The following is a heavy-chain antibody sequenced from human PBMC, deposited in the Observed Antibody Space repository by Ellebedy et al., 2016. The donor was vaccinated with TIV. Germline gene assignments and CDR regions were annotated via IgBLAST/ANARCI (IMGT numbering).Heavy chain of an antibody. V-gene: IGHV1-2*02. D-gene: IGHD1-14*01. Sequence: ASVKVSCXASGYTFTDYYMHWVRQAPGQGLEWMGWINPNSGGTNYAQKFQGRVTMTRDTSITTAYMELSRLRSDDTAVYYCARALPGGRPEDYWGKGTLVTVSS. J-gene: IGHJ4*02. CDR1: GYTFTDYY. CDR2: INPNSGGT. CDR3: ARALPGGRPEDY.